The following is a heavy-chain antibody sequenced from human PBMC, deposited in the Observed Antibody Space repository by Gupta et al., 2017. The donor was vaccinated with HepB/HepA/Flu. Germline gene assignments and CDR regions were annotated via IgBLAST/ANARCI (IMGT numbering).Heavy chain of an antibody. CDR3: AKDWGTYYYDSSGYFDY. Sequence: QVQLVESGGGVVQPGRSLRLSCAASGFTFSSYGMHWVRQAPGKGLEWVAVISYDGSNKYYADSVKGRFTISRDNSKNTLYLQMNSLRAEDTAVYYCAKDWGTYYYDSSGYFDYWGQGTLVTVSS. J-gene: IGHJ4*02. CDR1: GFTFSSYG. CDR2: ISYDGSNK. D-gene: IGHD3-22*01. V-gene: IGHV3-30*18.